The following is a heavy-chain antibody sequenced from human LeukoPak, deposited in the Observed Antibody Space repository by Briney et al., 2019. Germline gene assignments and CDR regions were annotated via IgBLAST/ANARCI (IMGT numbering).Heavy chain of an antibody. CDR1: GFTFSIYS. Sequence: GGSLRLSCAASGFTFSIYSMDWVRQAPGKGLEWVSSIISSGSYIYYADSVKGRFTISRDNAKNSLYLQMNSLRAEDTAVYYCARDNERGPWGQGTLVTVSS. D-gene: IGHD1-1*01. CDR3: ARDNERGP. CDR2: IISSGSYI. V-gene: IGHV3-21*01. J-gene: IGHJ5*02.